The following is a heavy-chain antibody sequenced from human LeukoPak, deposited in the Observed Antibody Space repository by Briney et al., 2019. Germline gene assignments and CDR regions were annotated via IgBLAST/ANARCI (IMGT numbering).Heavy chain of an antibody. CDR2: IIPILGIA. Sequence: SVKVSCKASGGTFSSYAISWVRQAPGQGLEWMGRIIPILGIANYAQKFPGRVTITADKSTSTAYMELSSLRSDDTAVYYCARSYGAAVRHFDYWGQGTLVTVSS. J-gene: IGHJ4*02. CDR3: ARSYGAAVRHFDY. D-gene: IGHD3-10*01. CDR1: GGTFSSYA. V-gene: IGHV1-69*04.